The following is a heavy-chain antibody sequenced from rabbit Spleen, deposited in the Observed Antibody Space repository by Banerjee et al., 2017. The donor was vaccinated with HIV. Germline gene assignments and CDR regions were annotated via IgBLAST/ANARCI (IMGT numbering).Heavy chain of an antibody. CDR1: GFTLSSYYM. J-gene: IGHJ6*01. D-gene: IGHD1-1*01. CDR2: IDPVFGIT. V-gene: IGHV1S39*01. CDR3: ARDTSSSFSSYGMDL. Sequence: QEQLKESGGGLVQTGGSLKLSCKASGFTLSSYYMNWVRQAPGKGLEWIGYIDPVFGITYYANWVNGRFSISKTSSTTVTLQMTRLTAADTATYFCARDTSSSFSSYGMDLGGPGTLVT.